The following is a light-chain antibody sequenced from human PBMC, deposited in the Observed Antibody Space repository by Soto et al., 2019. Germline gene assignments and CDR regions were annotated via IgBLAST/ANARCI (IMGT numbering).Light chain of an antibody. CDR2: DVS. Sequence: QSALTQPASVSGSPGQSITISCTGTRSDVGGYNYVSWYQQHPGKAPKVMIYDVSNRPSGVSNRFSGSKSGNTASLTISGLQAEDEADYYCSSSTIINTLVVFGGGTQLTVL. V-gene: IGLV2-14*01. CDR1: RSDVGGYNY. J-gene: IGLJ2*01. CDR3: SSSTIINTLVV.